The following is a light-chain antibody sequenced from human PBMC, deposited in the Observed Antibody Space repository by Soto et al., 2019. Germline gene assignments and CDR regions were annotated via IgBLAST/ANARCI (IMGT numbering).Light chain of an antibody. CDR2: LEGSGSY. CDR3: ETWDSNTHTV. J-gene: IGLJ3*02. CDR1: SGHSSYI. V-gene: IGLV4-60*02. Sequence: QSVLTQSSSASASLGSSVKLTCTLSSGHSSYIIAWHQQQPGKAPRYLMKLEGSGSYNKGSGVPDLFSGSSSGADRYLTISNLQFEDEADYYCETWDSNTHTVFGGGTKVTVL.